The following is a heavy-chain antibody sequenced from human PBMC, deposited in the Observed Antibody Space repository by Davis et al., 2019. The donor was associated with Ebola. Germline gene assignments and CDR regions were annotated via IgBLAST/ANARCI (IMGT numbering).Heavy chain of an antibody. V-gene: IGHV1-69*04. CDR2: IIPILGIA. CDR3: ARQGATGMLFDP. CDR1: GYTFTSYA. D-gene: IGHD1-26*01. J-gene: IGHJ5*02. Sequence: SVKVSCKASGYTFTSYAISWVRQAPGQGLEWMGRIIPILGIANYAQKFQGRVTITADKSTSTAYMELSSLRSEDTAVYYCARQGATGMLFDPWGQGTLVTVSS.